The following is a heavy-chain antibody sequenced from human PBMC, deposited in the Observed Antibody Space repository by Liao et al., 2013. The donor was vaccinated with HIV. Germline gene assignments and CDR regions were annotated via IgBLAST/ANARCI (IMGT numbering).Heavy chain of an antibody. CDR2: ISYSGTT. J-gene: IGHJ4*02. CDR1: GGSISSSIYY. D-gene: IGHD6-25*01. V-gene: IGHV4-39*07. Sequence: QLQLQESGPGLVKPSETLSLTCTVSGGSISSSIYYWGWIRQPPGKGLEWIGSISYSGTTYYSPSLKSRVTISVDTSKNQFSLKLTSVTTTDAGVFYCARGGAASALDSWGQGTLVTVSS. CDR3: ARGGAASALDS.